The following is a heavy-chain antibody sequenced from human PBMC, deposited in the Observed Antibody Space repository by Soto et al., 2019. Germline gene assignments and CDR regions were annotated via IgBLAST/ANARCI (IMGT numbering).Heavy chain of an antibody. Sequence: GGSLRLSCAASGFTFSSYAMIWVRQAPGKGLEWVSAISGSGGSTYYADSVKGRFTISRDNSKNTLYLQMNSLRAEDTAVYYCAKSPAAGDYYYYYYMDVWGKGTTVTVSS. J-gene: IGHJ6*03. V-gene: IGHV3-23*01. CDR3: AKSPAAGDYYYYYYMDV. CDR1: GFTFSSYA. CDR2: ISGSGGST. D-gene: IGHD6-13*01.